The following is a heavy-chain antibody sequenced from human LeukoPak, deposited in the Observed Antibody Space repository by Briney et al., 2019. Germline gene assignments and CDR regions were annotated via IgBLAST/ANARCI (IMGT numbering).Heavy chain of an antibody. J-gene: IGHJ6*03. Sequence: PSQTLSLTCTVSGVSISSGSYYWSWIRQPAGKGLEWIGRIYTSGNTNYNPSLKSRVTISVDTSKNQLLLKLSSVTAADTAVYYCARDRTEYYYYMDVWGKGTTVTVSS. CDR3: ARDRTEYYYYMDV. CDR1: GVSISSGSYY. CDR2: IYTSGNT. D-gene: IGHD1-14*01. V-gene: IGHV4-61*02.